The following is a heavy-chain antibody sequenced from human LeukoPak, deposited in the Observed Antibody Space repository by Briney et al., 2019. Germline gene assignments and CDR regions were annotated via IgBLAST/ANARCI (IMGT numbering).Heavy chain of an antibody. CDR3: TTEYWFLFDS. CDR1: GYCYSAYW. CDR2: ITHDGSQR. J-gene: IGHJ4*02. Sequence: GGSLRLSCAASGYCYSAYWMTWVRQAPGKGLEWVATITHDGSQRYYVDSVQGRFTISRDNAEKSLFLQVSSLRADDTAVYYCTTEYWFLFDSWGQGTLLTVSS. D-gene: IGHD2/OR15-2a*01. V-gene: IGHV3-7*05.